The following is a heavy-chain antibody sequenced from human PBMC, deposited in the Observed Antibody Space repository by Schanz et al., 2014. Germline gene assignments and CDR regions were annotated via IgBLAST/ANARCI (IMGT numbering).Heavy chain of an antibody. CDR2: MDYSGTS. J-gene: IGHJ3*01. V-gene: IGHV4-31*03. D-gene: IGHD2-21*01. CDR1: GASISSSAYY. CDR3: TRSTLWSYDV. Sequence: QVQLQESGPGLVKPSQTLSLTCTVSGASISSSAYYWNWIRQHPGKDLEWIGYMDYSGTSNFNPSLRSRVAISIDTSKNQFSLKLSSVTAADTAVYYCTRSTLWSYDVWGRGTMVIVSS.